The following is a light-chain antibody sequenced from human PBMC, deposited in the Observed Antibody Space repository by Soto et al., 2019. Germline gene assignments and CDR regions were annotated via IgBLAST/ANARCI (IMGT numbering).Light chain of an antibody. J-gene: IGKJ5*01. CDR1: QSLLHSNGYNY. CDR3: MQALQAIT. V-gene: IGKV2-28*01. CDR2: LGS. Sequence: DIVMTQSPLSLPVTPGEPASISCRSSQSLLHSNGYNYLDWYLQKPAQSPQLLIYLGSNRASGVPDRFSGSGSGTDFTLKISRVEAEDVGVYYCMQALQAITFGQGTRLEIK.